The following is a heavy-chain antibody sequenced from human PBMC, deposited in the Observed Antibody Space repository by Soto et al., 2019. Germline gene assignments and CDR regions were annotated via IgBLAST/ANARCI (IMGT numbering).Heavy chain of an antibody. D-gene: IGHD2-8*02. J-gene: IGHJ4*02. CDR3: AARYCSAATCFNPGAY. Sequence: QVQLVQSGAEVKKPGSSVKVSCKVSGDTFNTYTISWVRQAPGQGLEWMGRIIPILAVTTYSRKFQGRLSITADESTSTAEMEVSSLRSEDTAIYYCAARYCSAATCFNPGAYWGQGTLVAVSS. V-gene: IGHV1-69*02. CDR2: IIPILAVT. CDR1: GDTFNTYT.